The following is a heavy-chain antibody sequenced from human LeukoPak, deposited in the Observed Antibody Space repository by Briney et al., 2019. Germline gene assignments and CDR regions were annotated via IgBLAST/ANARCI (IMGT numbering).Heavy chain of an antibody. D-gene: IGHD4/OR15-4a*01. J-gene: IGHJ3*02. Sequence: KPGGSLRLSCAASGFTFSSYGINWVRQAPGKGLEWVSSISSSSSYIYYADSVKGRFTISRDNAKNSLYLQMNSLRAEDTAVYYCAREGLTHDAFDIWGQGTMVTVSS. CDR2: ISSSSSYI. CDR1: GFTFSSYG. CDR3: AREGLTHDAFDI. V-gene: IGHV3-21*01.